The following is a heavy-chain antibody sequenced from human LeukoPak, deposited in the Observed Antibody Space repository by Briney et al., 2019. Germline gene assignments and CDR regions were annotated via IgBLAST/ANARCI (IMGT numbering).Heavy chain of an antibody. CDR1: GFTFSSYA. V-gene: IGHV3-23*01. Sequence: GGSLRLSCAASGFTFSSYAMSWVRQAPGKGQEWVSGISGSGDNTYYADSVKGRFTISRDNSKNTLYVQVNSLGTEDTAAYYCAKGSYXDSSGXFYFDYXGQG. J-gene: IGHJ4*02. D-gene: IGHD3-22*01. CDR2: ISGSGDNT. CDR3: AKGSYXDSSGXFYFDY.